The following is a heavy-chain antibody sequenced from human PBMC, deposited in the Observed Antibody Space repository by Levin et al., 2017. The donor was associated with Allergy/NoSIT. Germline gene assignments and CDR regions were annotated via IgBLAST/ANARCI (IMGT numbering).Heavy chain of an antibody. Sequence: GGSLRLSCAASGFTLSSFSMHWVRQAPGKGLEYVSAISYDGGYPFYADSVEGRFIVSRDNSKNTLSLQMVSLRAAAMAWFYCARVGPHGASDIWGQGAMVTVSS. CDR1: GFTLSSFS. CDR2: ISYDGGYP. CDR3: ARVGPHGASDI. J-gene: IGHJ3*02. V-gene: IGHV3-64*02.